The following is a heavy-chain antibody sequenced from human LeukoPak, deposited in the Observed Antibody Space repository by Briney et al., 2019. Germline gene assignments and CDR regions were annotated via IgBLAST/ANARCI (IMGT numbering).Heavy chain of an antibody. D-gene: IGHD2-15*01. CDR2: IYSGGST. CDR1: GFIVSSNY. CDR3: ARVRIGWYFDL. Sequence: GGSLRLSCAASGFIVSSNYMSWVRQAPGKGLEWASIIYSGGSTFYADSVKGRFTISGHNSKNTLDLQMNPLRAEDTAVYYCARVRIGWYFDLWSRGTLVTVSS. J-gene: IGHJ2*01. V-gene: IGHV3-53*04.